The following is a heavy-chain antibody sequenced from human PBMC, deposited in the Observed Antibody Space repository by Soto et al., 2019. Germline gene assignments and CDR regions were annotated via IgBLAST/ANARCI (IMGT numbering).Heavy chain of an antibody. J-gene: IGHJ5*02. CDR1: GYTFTSYG. CDR3: ARWDPRGPGTRFYP. D-gene: IGHD1-1*01. CDR2: ISAYNGNT. Sequence: QVQLVQSGAEVQKPGASVKVSCKASGYTFTSYGISWVRQAPGQGLEWMGWISAYNGNTNYEQKLQGRATMTTDTATTTAYMELRSLRSDVTAMYYCARWDPRGPGTRFYPWGQGNLVTVSA. V-gene: IGHV1-18*04.